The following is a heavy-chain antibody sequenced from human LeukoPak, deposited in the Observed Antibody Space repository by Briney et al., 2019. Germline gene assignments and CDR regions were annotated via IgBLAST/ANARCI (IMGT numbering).Heavy chain of an antibody. Sequence: SQTLSLTCTVSGGSISSGDYYWSWIRQPPGKGLEWIGYIYYSGSTYYNPSLKSRVTISVDTSKNQFSLKLSSVTAADTAVYYCARSSGPMVTVWFDPWGQGTLVTVSS. J-gene: IGHJ5*02. CDR1: GGSISSGDYY. D-gene: IGHD3-10*01. CDR3: ARSSGPMVTVWFDP. CDR2: IYYSGST. V-gene: IGHV4-30-4*08.